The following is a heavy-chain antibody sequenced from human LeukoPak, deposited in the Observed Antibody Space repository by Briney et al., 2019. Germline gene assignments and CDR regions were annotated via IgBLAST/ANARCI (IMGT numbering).Heavy chain of an antibody. CDR1: GGTFSSYA. D-gene: IGHD2-15*01. Sequence: ASVKVSCKASGGTFSSYAISWVRQAPGQGLEWMGGIIPIFGTANYAQKFQGRVTITADESTSTAYMELSSLRSEDTAVYYCVRYCSGGSCPYYYYGMDVWGKATTVTVSS. CDR2: IIPIFGTA. J-gene: IGHJ6*04. V-gene: IGHV1-69*01. CDR3: VRYCSGGSCPYYYYGMDV.